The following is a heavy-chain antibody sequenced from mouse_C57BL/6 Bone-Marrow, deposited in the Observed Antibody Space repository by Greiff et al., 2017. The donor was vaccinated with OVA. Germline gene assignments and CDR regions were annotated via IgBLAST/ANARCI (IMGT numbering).Heavy chain of an antibody. V-gene: IGHV2-2*01. CDR3: ARKPLDGYYKGYYFDD. CDR1: GFSLTSYG. J-gene: IGHJ2*01. CDR2: IWSGGST. D-gene: IGHD2-3*01. Sequence: QVQLQQSGPGLVQPSQSLSITCTVSGFSLTSYGVHWVRQSPGKGLEWLGVIWSGGSTAYNAAFISRLSISKDNSTSHVFFKMNSLQADDTAIYYCARKPLDGYYKGYYFDDWGQGTLSQSPQ.